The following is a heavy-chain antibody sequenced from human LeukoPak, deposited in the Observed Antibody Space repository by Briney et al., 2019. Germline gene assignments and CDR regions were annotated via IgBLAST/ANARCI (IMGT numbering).Heavy chain of an antibody. CDR3: TRTFGGVIVYYFDY. V-gene: IGHV3-49*04. CDR1: GFTFGDYA. CDR2: IRSKAYGGTT. D-gene: IGHD3-16*02. Sequence: GGSLRLSCTASGFTFGDYAMSWVRQAPEKGLEWVGFIRSKAYGGTTEYAASVKGRFTISRDDSKSIAYLQMNSLKTEDTAVYYCTRTFGGVIVYYFDYWGQGTLVTVSS. J-gene: IGHJ4*02.